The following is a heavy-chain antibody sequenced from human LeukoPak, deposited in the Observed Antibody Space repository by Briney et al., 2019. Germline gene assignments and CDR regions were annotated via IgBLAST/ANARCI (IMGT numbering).Heavy chain of an antibody. CDR1: GFTFTNYA. CDR3: AKDSYDSSGYYYWAY. J-gene: IGHJ4*02. D-gene: IGHD3-22*01. CDR2: ISASGVMT. Sequence: GGSLRLSCAASGFTFTNYAMTWVRQAPGKGLEWVSSISASGVMTYYADSVKGRFTISRDNSKNTLYLQMNSLRAEDTAVYYCAKDSYDSSGYYYWAYWGQGTLVTVSS. V-gene: IGHV3-23*01.